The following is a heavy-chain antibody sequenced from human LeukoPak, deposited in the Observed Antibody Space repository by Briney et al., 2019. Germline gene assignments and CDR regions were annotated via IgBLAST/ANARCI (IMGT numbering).Heavy chain of an antibody. CDR1: GGSISSHY. Sequence: PSETLSLTCTVSGGSISSHYWSWLRQPPGKGLEWIGYIYYSGSTNYNPSLKSRVTISVDTSENQFSLKLSSVTAADTAVYYCARERLFTIFGVVTEYYMDVWGKGTTVTVSS. J-gene: IGHJ6*03. D-gene: IGHD3-3*01. CDR3: ARERLFTIFGVVTEYYMDV. V-gene: IGHV4-59*11. CDR2: IYYSGST.